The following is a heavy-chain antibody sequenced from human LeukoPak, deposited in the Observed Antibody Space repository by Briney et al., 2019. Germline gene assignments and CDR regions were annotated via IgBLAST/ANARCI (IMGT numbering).Heavy chain of an antibody. Sequence: GGSLRLSCAASGFTLSRYWMHWVRQAPGKGLMWVSRISPDGSTTLYADSVKGRFTISRDNAKNTLYLQMNSLGAEDTTVYYCTTVLRSNRYILCDYWGQGTLVSVSS. CDR3: TTVLRSNRYILCDY. CDR2: ISPDGSTT. V-gene: IGHV3-74*03. CDR1: GFTLSRYW. J-gene: IGHJ4*02. D-gene: IGHD1-14*01.